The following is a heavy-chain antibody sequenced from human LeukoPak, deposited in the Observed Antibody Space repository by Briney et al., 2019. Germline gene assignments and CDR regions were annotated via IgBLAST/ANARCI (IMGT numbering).Heavy chain of an antibody. V-gene: IGHV3-73*01. D-gene: IGHD6-19*01. CDR2: IRSKANSYAT. CDR1: GFTFSGSA. J-gene: IGHJ4*02. CDR3: TRLGVYSSGWIDY. Sequence: GGSLRLSCAASGFTFSGSAMHWIRQASGKGLEWVGRIRSKANSYATAYAASVKGRFTISRDDSKNTAYLQMNSLKTEDTAVYYCTRLGVYSSGWIDYWGQGILVTVSS.